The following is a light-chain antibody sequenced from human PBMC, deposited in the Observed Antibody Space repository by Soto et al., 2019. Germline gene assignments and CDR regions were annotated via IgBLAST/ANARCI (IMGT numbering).Light chain of an antibody. J-gene: IGLJ2*01. CDR3: QSYDTALNVYVV. Sequence: QAVVTQPPSVSGAPGQRVTISCIGSSSNIGAGYDVHWYQPLPGTAPKLLIYGDTNRPSGVPDRFSGSKSATSASLVITGLQAEDEADYYCQSYDTALNVYVVFGGGTKLTVL. CDR2: GDT. CDR1: SSNIGAGYD. V-gene: IGLV1-40*01.